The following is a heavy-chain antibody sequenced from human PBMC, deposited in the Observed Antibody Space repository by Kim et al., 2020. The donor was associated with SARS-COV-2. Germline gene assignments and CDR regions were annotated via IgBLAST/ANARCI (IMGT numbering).Heavy chain of an antibody. Sequence: GGSLRLSCAASGFTFSSYAMHWVRQAPGNGLEWVAVISFDGSNKYYADSVKGRFTISRDNSKNTLYLQMNSLRAEDTAVYYCARDLLKPNYYDSSGYYYDWGQGTLVTGSS. CDR2: ISFDGSNK. CDR1: GFTFSSYA. CDR3: ARDLLKPNYYDSSGYYYD. D-gene: IGHD3-22*01. V-gene: IGHV3-30*04. J-gene: IGHJ4*02.